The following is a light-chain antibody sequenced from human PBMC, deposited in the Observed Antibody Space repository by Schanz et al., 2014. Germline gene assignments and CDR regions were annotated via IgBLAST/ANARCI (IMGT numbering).Light chain of an antibody. V-gene: IGKV3-11*01. Sequence: EIVLTQSPATLSLSPGERATLSCRASQSVRSYLAWYQQKPGQAPRLLIYDASNRATGIPARFSGSGSGTDFTLAISRLEPEDFAVYYCQHYGSSIFTFGPGTKVDIK. CDR1: QSVRSY. J-gene: IGKJ3*01. CDR2: DAS. CDR3: QHYGSSIFT.